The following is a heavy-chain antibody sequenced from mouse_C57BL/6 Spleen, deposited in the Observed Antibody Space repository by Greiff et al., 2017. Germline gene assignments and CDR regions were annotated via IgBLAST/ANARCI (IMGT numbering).Heavy chain of an antibody. V-gene: IGHV1-55*01. J-gene: IGHJ2*01. CDR1: GYTFTSYW. Sequence: QVQLQQPGAELVKPGASVKMSCKASGYTFTSYWITWVKQRPGQGLEWIGDIYPGSGSTNYNEKFKSKATLTVDTSSSTAYMQLSSLTSEDSAVYYCAREEGIYYGNYVGKNFDYWGQGTTLTVSS. CDR2: IYPGSGST. CDR3: AREEGIYYGNYVGKNFDY. D-gene: IGHD2-1*01.